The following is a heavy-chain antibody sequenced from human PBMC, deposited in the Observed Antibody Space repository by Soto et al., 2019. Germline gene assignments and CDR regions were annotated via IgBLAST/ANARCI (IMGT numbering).Heavy chain of an antibody. CDR1: GFTFSSYA. Sequence: PGGSLRLSCAASGFTFSSYAMNWVRQALGKGLEWVSAISGSGGSTYYADSVKGRFTISRDKAKNTLYLQMNSLTAKDTAVYYCAKDENIGIAAYYYYYGMDVWGQGTTVTVSS. CDR3: AKDENIGIAAYYYYYGMDV. V-gene: IGHV3-23*01. CDR2: ISGSGGST. D-gene: IGHD6-13*01. J-gene: IGHJ6*02.